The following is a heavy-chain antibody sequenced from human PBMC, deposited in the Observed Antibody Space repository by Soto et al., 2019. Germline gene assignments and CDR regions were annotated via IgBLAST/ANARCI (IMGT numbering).Heavy chain of an antibody. CDR3: AMINSSGWYEAIDN. V-gene: IGHV1-69*12. J-gene: IGHJ4*02. CDR1: GGNFSSYA. CDR2: IIPIFSTA. D-gene: IGHD6-19*01. Sequence: QVQLVQSGAEVKKPGSSVKVSCKASGGNFSSYAISWVRQAPGQGLEWMGGIIPIFSTANYAHKFQGRVTLTADEATSTAHMALSRLRSEDTAWYYCAMINSSGWYEAIDNWGQGTLFTVSS.